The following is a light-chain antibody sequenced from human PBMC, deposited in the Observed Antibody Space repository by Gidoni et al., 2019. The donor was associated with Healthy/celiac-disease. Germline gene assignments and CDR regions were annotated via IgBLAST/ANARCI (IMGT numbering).Light chain of an antibody. CDR2: DAS. CDR1: QSSSSY. CDR3: QQRSNWPRGT. V-gene: IGKV3-11*01. J-gene: IGKJ2*02. Sequence: PAPLSLSPEERTTLSCSASQSSSSYLAWYQQKPGEAPRLLIYDASNRATGIPARFSGSGSRTDFTLTISSLEPEDFAVYYCQQRSNWPRGTFGQGTKLEIK.